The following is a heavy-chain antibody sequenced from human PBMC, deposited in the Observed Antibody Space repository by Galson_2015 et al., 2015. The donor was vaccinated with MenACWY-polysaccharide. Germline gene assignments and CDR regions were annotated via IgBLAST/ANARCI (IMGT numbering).Heavy chain of an antibody. Sequence: SLRLSCAASSFTFSSFSMSWVRQAPGKGLEWVAIIKQDGSEKYYVDSVRGRFSISRDNAKNSLYLEMNSLRSEDTAVYYCAREPLDSSGSPRGSVFDLWGRGTLVTVSS. V-gene: IGHV3-7*01. D-gene: IGHD3-22*01. CDR2: IKQDGSEK. CDR1: SFTFSSFS. J-gene: IGHJ2*01. CDR3: AREPLDSSGSPRGSVFDL.